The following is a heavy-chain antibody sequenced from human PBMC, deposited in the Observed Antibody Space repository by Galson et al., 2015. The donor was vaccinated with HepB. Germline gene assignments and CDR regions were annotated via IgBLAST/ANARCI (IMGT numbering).Heavy chain of an antibody. CDR1: GFTFSGYA. V-gene: IGHV3-30-3*01. CDR3: ARPTRIAVAYYFDY. D-gene: IGHD6-19*01. CDR2: ISYDGSNK. Sequence: SLRLSCAASGFTFSGYAMHWVRQAPGKGLEWVALISYDGSNKYYADSVKGRFTISRDNSKNTLYLQMNSLRAEDTAVYYCARPTRIAVAYYFDYWGQGTLVTVSS. J-gene: IGHJ4*02.